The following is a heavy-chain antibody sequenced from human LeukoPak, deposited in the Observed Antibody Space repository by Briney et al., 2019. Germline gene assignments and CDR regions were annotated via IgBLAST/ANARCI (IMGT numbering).Heavy chain of an antibody. CDR2: ISWNSGSI. Sequence: GGSLRLSCAASGFTFDDYAMHWVRQAPGKGLEWVSGISWNSGSIGYADSVKGRFTISRDNAKNSLYLQMNSLRAEDTALYYCAKDISSYYYYGMAVWGQGTTVTVSS. D-gene: IGHD3-10*01. J-gene: IGHJ6*02. CDR3: AKDISSYYYYGMAV. CDR1: GFTFDDYA. V-gene: IGHV3-9*01.